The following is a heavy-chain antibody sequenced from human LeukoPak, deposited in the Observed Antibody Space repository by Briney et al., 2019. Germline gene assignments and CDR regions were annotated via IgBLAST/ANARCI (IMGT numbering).Heavy chain of an antibody. CDR2: ISSSSSSI. Sequence: GGSLRLSCAASGFTFSSYSMNWVRQAPGKGLEWVSYISSSSSSIYYSYSLKCRFTISRDNANNSLYLQMNILRDEDTAVYYCARDRDYYDSSGYEFDYWGQGTLVTVSS. V-gene: IGHV3-48*02. D-gene: IGHD3-22*01. J-gene: IGHJ4*02. CDR1: GFTFSSYS. CDR3: ARDRDYYDSSGYEFDY.